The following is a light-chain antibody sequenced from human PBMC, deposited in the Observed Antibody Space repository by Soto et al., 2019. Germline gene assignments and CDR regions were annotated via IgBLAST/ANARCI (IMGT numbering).Light chain of an antibody. V-gene: IGLV4-69*01. CDR1: SGHSSYA. Sequence: QLVLTQSPSASASLGASVKLTCGLSSGHSSYAIAWHQQQPEKGPRALMKLNSDGSHTRGDGIPDRFSGSSSGAERYLTISSLQSEDEADYYCQTWGTGILVFGGGTQLTVL. CDR3: QTWGTGILV. J-gene: IGLJ3*02. CDR2: LNSDGSH.